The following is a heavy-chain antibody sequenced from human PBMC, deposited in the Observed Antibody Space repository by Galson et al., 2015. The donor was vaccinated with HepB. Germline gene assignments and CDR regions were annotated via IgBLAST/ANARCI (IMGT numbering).Heavy chain of an antibody. CDR1: GFTFSSYW. V-gene: IGHV3-7*03. J-gene: IGHJ4*02. CDR3: AKDIGIAVAGSYFDY. D-gene: IGHD6-19*01. CDR2: INQDGTEK. Sequence: SLRLSCAASGFTFSSYWMNWVRQAPGKGLEWVANINQDGTEKYYSDSVKGRFTISRDNAKNSLYVQMNSLRTEDTALYYCAKDIGIAVAGSYFDYWGQGSLVTVSS.